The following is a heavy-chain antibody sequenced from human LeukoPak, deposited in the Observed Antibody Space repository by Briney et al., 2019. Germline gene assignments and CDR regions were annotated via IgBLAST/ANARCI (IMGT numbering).Heavy chain of an antibody. CDR3: ARGLAKRFGDPIIQYYYMDV. D-gene: IGHD3-10*01. Sequence: ASETLSLTCTVSGGSISSSSYYWGWIRQPPGKGMEWIGSIYYSGSTYYNPSLKSRVTISVDTSKNQFSLKLSSVTAADTAVYYCARGLAKRFGDPIIQYYYMDVWGKGTTVTISS. CDR1: GGSISSSSYY. J-gene: IGHJ6*03. CDR2: IYYSGST. V-gene: IGHV4-39*07.